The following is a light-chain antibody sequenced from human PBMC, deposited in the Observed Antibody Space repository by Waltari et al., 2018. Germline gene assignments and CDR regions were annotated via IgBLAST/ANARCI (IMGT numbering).Light chain of an antibody. Sequence: QSALTQPRSVSGSPGQSVTISCTGTSSAVGGYNYFSWYQQHPGKAPKLMIYDVSKRPSGVPDRFSGSKSGNTASLTISGLQAEDEADYYCCSYAGSYTWVFGGGTKLTVL. V-gene: IGLV2-11*01. CDR1: SSAVGGYNY. J-gene: IGLJ2*01. CDR3: CSYAGSYTWV. CDR2: DVS.